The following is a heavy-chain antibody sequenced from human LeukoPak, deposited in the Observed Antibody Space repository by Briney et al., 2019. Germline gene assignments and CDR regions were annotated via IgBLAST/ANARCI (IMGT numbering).Heavy chain of an antibody. CDR2: ISGSGGST. J-gene: IGHJ4*02. CDR1: GFTLSSYA. CDR3: AKRIHIRYYDSPY. Sequence: GGSLRLSCAASGFTLSSYAMSWVRQAPGMGLEWVSAISGSGGSTYYADSVKGRFTISRDNSKNTLYLQMNSLRAEDTAVYYCAKRIHIRYYDSPYWGQGTLVTVSS. V-gene: IGHV3-23*01. D-gene: IGHD3-3*01.